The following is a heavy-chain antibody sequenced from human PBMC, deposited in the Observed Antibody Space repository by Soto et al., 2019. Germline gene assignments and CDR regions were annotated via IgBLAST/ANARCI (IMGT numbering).Heavy chain of an antibody. J-gene: IGHJ5*02. CDR2: IYYTGKT. CDR3: GRDLTSNANCIDP. V-gene: IGHV4-30-4*01. CDR1: GDYIHVGGYY. Sequence: QVQLQESGPGLVKPSQTLCLTCSVSGDYIHVGGYYWTWIRQRPGKGLEWMGYIYYTGKTYYNPSLESRLTMSVDRSKNQFSLRLTSVTAADTAVYFCGRDLTSNANCIDPWGQGTLVTVSS. D-gene: IGHD2-2*01.